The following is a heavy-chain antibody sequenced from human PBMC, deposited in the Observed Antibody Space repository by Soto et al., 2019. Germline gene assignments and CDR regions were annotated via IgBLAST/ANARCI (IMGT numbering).Heavy chain of an antibody. CDR3: VRENWQYDY. V-gene: IGHV1-2*02. CDR2: IYPKNGVT. J-gene: IGHJ4*02. CDR1: GFSFNVYY. Sequence: ASVKVSCKTSGFSFNVYYIHWVRQAPGQGLEWVGCIYPKNGVTDYTQKFQGRVTMTRDTSISTVYMELSSLRSDDTAVYLCVRENWQYDYWGRGTLVPVSS.